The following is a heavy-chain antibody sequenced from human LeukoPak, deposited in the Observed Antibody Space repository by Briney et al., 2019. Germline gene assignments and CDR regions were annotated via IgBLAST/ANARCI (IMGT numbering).Heavy chain of an antibody. V-gene: IGHV1-18*01. Sequence: ASVKVSCKASGYTFTSYGISRVRQAPGQGLEWMGWISAYNGNTNYAQKLQGRVTMTTDTSTSTAYMELRSLRSDDTAVYYCARESLVTMIVVAQPDYWGQGTLVTVSS. CDR1: GYTFTSYG. CDR3: ARESLVTMIVVAQPDY. J-gene: IGHJ4*02. D-gene: IGHD3-22*01. CDR2: ISAYNGNT.